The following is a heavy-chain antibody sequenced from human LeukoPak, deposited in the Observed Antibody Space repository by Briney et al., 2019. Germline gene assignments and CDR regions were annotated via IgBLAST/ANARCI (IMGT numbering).Heavy chain of an antibody. CDR2: TSPDGNEK. CDR1: GFTFSRYA. J-gene: IGHJ4*02. CDR3: FTGSAYYYDG. V-gene: IGHV3-30*01. Sequence: GGSLRLSCAASGFTFSRYAMHWVRQAPGKGLEWVAVTSPDGNEKYYADSVKGRFTISRDNSKNTVFLQMNSLSTEDTAVYSCFTGSAYYYDGWGQGSLVTVSS. D-gene: IGHD3-22*01.